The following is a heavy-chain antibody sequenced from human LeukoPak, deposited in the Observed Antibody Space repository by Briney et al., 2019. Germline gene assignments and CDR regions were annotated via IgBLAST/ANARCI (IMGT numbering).Heavy chain of an antibody. D-gene: IGHD1-26*01. V-gene: IGHV3-74*01. J-gene: IGHJ4*02. CDR1: GFTFSGYA. CDR2: ISRDGTTT. Sequence: PGGSLRLSCAASGFTFSGYAMNWVRQTPGKGLVWVSRISRDGTTTTYADSVKGRFTISRDNAKNTLYLEMNSLRAEDTAVYFCARDGVGASHDYWGQGTLVTVSS. CDR3: ARDGVGASHDY.